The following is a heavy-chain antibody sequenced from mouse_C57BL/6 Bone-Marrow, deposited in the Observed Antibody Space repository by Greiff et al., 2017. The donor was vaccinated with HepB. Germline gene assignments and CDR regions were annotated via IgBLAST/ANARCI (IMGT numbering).Heavy chain of an antibody. J-gene: IGHJ3*01. CDR3: ARDREVGRWFAY. V-gene: IGHV3-6*01. D-gene: IGHD4-1*01. Sequence: EVQLVESGPGLVKPSQSLSLTCSVTGYSITSGYYWNWIRQFPGNKLEWMGYISYDGSNNYNPSLKNRISITRDTSKNQFFLKLNSVTTEDTATYYCARDREVGRWFAYWGQGTLVTVSA. CDR1: GYSITSGYY. CDR2: ISYDGSN.